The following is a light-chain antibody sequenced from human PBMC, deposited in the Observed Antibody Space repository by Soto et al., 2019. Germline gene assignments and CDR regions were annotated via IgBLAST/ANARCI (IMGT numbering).Light chain of an antibody. CDR3: QQYEKLPYT. J-gene: IGKJ2*01. CDR2: DAS. CDR1: HDISIY. Sequence: DIQMTQSPSSLSASVGDRVTISCQASHDISIYLTWYQQTPGEAPKVLIYDASTLETGVPSRFRGSGSGTYFTFTISSLKPEDIATYHCQQYEKLPYTFGQGTKLEIK. V-gene: IGKV1-33*01.